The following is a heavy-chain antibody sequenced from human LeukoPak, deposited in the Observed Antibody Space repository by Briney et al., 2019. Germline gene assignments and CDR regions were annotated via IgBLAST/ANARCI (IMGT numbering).Heavy chain of an antibody. V-gene: IGHV1-2*06. D-gene: IGHD3-22*01. CDR2: INPNSGGT. Sequence: EASVKVSCKASGYTFTGYYMHWVRQAPGQGLEWMGRINPNSGGTNYAQKFQGRVTMTRDTSISTAYMELSRLRSNDTAVYYCARVDDSRGYYYARFDYWGQGTLVTVSS. CDR1: GYTFTGYY. CDR3: ARVDDSRGYYYARFDY. J-gene: IGHJ4*02.